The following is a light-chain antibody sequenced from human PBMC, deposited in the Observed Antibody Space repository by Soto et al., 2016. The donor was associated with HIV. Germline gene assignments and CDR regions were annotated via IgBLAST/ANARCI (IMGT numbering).Light chain of an antibody. CDR3: QQFNSYPTT. J-gene: IGKJ1*01. Sequence: DIQMTQSPSTLSASVGDRVTITCRASQSIGRFLAWYQQKPGEAPKLLIYKASSLERGVPPRISGSGSGTEFTFTISSLQPDDFATYYCQQFNSYPTTFGQGTKVE. CDR2: KAS. CDR1: QSIGRF. V-gene: IGKV1-5*03.